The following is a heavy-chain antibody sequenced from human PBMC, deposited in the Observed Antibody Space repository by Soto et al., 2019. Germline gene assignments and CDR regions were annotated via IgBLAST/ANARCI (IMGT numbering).Heavy chain of an antibody. CDR1: GGTFSSYS. V-gene: IGHV1-69*02. CDR3: ASQGVYMGFDI. D-gene: IGHD2-8*01. J-gene: IGHJ3*02. Sequence: QVQLVQSGAEVKKPGSSVKVSCKASGGTFSSYSFNWVRQAPGQGLEWMGRTVPILALTNYAQKFQGRVTITADKSTSTDYMELSSLRSEDTAVYYCASQGVYMGFDIWGKGTMVTVSS. CDR2: TVPILALT.